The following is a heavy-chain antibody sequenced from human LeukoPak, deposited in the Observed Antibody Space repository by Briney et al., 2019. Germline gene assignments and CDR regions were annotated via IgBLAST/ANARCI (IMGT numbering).Heavy chain of an antibody. Sequence: NTSETLPLTCAVYGGSFSGYYWSWIRQPPGKGLEWIGEINHSGSTNYNPSLKSRVTISVDTSKNQFSLKLSSVTAADTAVYYCAREAVSSGRAYYFDYWGQGTLVTVSS. CDR3: AREAVSSGRAYYFDY. CDR2: INHSGST. CDR1: GGSFSGYY. V-gene: IGHV4-34*01. J-gene: IGHJ4*02. D-gene: IGHD3-22*01.